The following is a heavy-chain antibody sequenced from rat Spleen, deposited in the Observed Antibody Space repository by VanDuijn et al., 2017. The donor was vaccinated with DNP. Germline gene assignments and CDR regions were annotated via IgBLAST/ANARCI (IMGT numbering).Heavy chain of an antibody. V-gene: IGHV5-25*01. CDR3: TIDFERGY. CDR2: ISSSGGNT. Sequence: EVQLVVSGWGIAQPGRSTTLPCAASGFSFSNYDMAWIRQVPGTGREWVASISSSGGNTYYPDSVKGRFTISRDNAKSILYLKMDSLRSEDTATYYCTIDFERGYWGQGVMVTVSS. D-gene: IGHD1-11*01. J-gene: IGHJ2*01. CDR1: GFSFSNYD.